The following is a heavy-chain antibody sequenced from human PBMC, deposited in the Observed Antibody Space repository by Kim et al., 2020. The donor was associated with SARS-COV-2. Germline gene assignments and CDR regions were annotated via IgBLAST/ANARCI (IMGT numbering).Heavy chain of an antibody. CDR1: GFTFSSYS. CDR2: ISSSSSYI. D-gene: IGHD3-10*01. V-gene: IGHV3-21*01. Sequence: GGSLRLSCAASGFTFSSYSMNWVRQAPGKGLEWVSSISSSSSYIYYADSVKGRFTISRDNAKNSLYLQMNSLRAEDTAVYYCARDRPSYYYGSGSDYWGQGTLVTVSS. CDR3: ARDRPSYYYGSGSDY. J-gene: IGHJ4*02.